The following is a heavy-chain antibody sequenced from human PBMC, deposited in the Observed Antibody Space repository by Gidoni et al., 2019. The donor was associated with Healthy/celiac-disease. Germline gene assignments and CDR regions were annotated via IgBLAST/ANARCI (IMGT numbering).Heavy chain of an antibody. J-gene: IGHJ4*02. V-gene: IGHV3-9*01. CDR2: ISWNSGSI. D-gene: IGHD5-12*01. CDR1: GLTFDDYA. Sequence: EVQLVESGGGLVQPGRSLRLSCAASGLTFDDYAMHWVRPAPGKGLEWFSGISWNSGSIGYADSVKGRFTISRDNAKNSLYLQMNSLRAEDTALYYCAKGGYSGYDSDYFDYWGQGTLVTVSS. CDR3: AKGGYSGYDSDYFDY.